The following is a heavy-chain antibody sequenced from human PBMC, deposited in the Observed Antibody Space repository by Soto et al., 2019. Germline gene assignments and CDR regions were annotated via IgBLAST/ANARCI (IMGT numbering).Heavy chain of an antibody. CDR1: GFTFSNYG. V-gene: IGHV3-48*02. D-gene: IGHD6-6*01. J-gene: IGHJ4*02. CDR3: ARGGAARPDY. CDR2: ISSGRPTI. Sequence: EVQLVESGGGLVQPGGSLRLSCAASGFTFSNYGMNWVRQAPGKGLARVSYISSGRPTIQYADSVKGRFTISRDKAKNALYMQMNSLRDEDTAGYYSARGGAARPDYWGQGTLVTVSS.